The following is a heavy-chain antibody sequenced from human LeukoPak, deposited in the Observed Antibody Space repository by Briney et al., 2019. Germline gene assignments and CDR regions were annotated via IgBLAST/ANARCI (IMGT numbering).Heavy chain of an antibody. Sequence: GASVKVSCKAFGYTFTSNYMHWVRQAPGQGPEWMGVISPSGGSTTYAQKFQGRVTLTRDMSTSTDYLELSSLRSEDTAVYYCAREYSSGWYPPDYWGQGTLVTVSS. V-gene: IGHV1-46*01. D-gene: IGHD6-19*01. J-gene: IGHJ4*02. CDR2: ISPSGGST. CDR3: AREYSSGWYPPDY. CDR1: GYTFTSNY.